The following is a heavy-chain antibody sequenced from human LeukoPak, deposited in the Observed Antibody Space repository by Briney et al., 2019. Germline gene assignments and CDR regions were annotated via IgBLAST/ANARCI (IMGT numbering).Heavy chain of an antibody. D-gene: IGHD6-19*01. J-gene: IGHJ4*02. V-gene: IGHV4-59*01. CDR2: IYYSGSA. Sequence: SETLSLTCTVSGGPIRSYYWSWIRQPPGKGLECIGYIYYSGSANYNPSLMSRVTMSVDTSKNQFSLQLSSVTAADTAVYYCVRASRHGNSGWYGDYWGQGIQVTVSS. CDR1: GGPIRSYY. CDR3: VRASRHGNSGWYGDY.